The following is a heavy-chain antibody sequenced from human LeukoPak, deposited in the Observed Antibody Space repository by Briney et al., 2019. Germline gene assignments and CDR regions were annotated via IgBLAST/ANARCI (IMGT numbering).Heavy chain of an antibody. CDR2: IYSNNTT. V-gene: IGHV3-53*01. D-gene: IGHD3-22*01. J-gene: IGHJ4*02. Sequence: GGSLRLSCAASGFTVSSNYMTWVRQAPGKGLEWVSVIYSNNTTFYADSVKGRFTISRDKSKNTLYLQMNSLRAEDTAVYYCAKGITVMMVAPGYWGQETLVTVSS. CDR1: GFTVSSNY. CDR3: AKGITVMMVAPGY.